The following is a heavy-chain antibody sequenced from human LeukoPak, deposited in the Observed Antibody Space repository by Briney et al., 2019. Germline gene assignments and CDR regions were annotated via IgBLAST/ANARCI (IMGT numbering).Heavy chain of an antibody. CDR2: IYYSGSI. Sequence: SETLSLICTVSGGSISHYYWSWIRQPPGKGLEWLGYIYYSGSINYNPSLKSRVPISVDTSKNQFSLKLNSVTAADTAVYYCARRAYGSGSFNRYYFDYWGQGTLVAVSS. J-gene: IGHJ4*02. CDR3: ARRAYGSGSFNRYYFDY. V-gene: IGHV4-59*08. D-gene: IGHD3-10*01. CDR1: GGSISHYY.